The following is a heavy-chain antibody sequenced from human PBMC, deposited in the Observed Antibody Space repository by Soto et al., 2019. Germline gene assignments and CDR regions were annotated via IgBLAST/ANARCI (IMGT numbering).Heavy chain of an antibody. CDR1: GFPFTPYG. Sequence: QVQLVESGGGVVQPGRSLRLSCAASGFPFTPYGMHWVREGPDKGLEWVAIISYDGSDKYYADSVKGRFTISRDNSKNTLYLQMNSLRPEDMALYYCVGGQYYFDYRGQGTLVIVSS. CDR3: VGGQYYFDY. V-gene: IGHV3-30*03. CDR2: ISYDGSDK. D-gene: IGHD3-10*01. J-gene: IGHJ4*02.